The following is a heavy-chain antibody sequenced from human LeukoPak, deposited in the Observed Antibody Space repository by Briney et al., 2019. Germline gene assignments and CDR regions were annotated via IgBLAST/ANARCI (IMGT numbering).Heavy chain of an antibody. CDR3: ARGSLAAAGTFFVYYYYGMDV. J-gene: IGHJ6*02. Sequence: GRSLRLSCAASGFTFSSYGMHWVRQAPGKGLEWVAVISYDGSNKYYADSVKGRFTISRDNSKNTLYLQMNSLRAEDTAVYYCARGSLAAAGTFFVYYYYGMDVWGQGTTVTVSS. D-gene: IGHD6-13*01. CDR2: ISYDGSNK. CDR1: GFTFSSYG. V-gene: IGHV3-30*03.